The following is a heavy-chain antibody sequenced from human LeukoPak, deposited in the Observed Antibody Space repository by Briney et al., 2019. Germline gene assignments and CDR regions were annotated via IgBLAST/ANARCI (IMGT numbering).Heavy chain of an antibody. Sequence: ASVKVSCKASGGTFSSYAISWVRQAPGQGLEWMGRIIPILGIANYAQKFQGRVTITADKSTSTAYMELSSLRSEDTAVYYCARDLRGQQLANNWFDPWGQGTLVTVSS. CDR1: GGTFSSYA. D-gene: IGHD6-13*01. J-gene: IGHJ5*02. CDR2: IIPILGIA. CDR3: ARDLRGQQLANNWFDP. V-gene: IGHV1-69*04.